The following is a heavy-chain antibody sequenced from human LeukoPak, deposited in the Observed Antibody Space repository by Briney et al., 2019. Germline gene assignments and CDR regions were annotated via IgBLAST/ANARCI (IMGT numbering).Heavy chain of an antibody. CDR1: GFTFSSYA. CDR2: ISYDGSNK. D-gene: IGHD4-17*01. J-gene: IGHJ4*02. Sequence: PGGSLRLSCAASGFTFSSYAMHWVRQAPGKGLEWVAVISYDGSNKYYADSVKGRFTISRDNSKNTLYLQMNSLRAEDTAVYYCAATVTTYGMRYYFDYWGQGTLVTVSS. V-gene: IGHV3-30-3*01. CDR3: AATVTTYGMRYYFDY.